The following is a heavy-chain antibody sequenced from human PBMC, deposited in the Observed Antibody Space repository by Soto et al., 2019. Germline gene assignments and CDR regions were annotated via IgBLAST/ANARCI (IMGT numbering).Heavy chain of an antibody. CDR2: IYYSGST. D-gene: IGHD4-17*01. V-gene: IGHV4-59*08. Sequence: SETLSLTCTVSGGSISSYYWSWIRQPPGKGLEWIGYIYYSGSTNYNPSLKSRVTISVDTSKNQFSLKLSSVTAADTAVYYCARQKYDYGDLDYWGQGTLVTVSS. CDR1: GGSISSYY. CDR3: ARQKYDYGDLDY. J-gene: IGHJ4*02.